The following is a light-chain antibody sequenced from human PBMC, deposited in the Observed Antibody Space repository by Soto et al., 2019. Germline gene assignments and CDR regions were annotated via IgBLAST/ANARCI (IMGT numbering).Light chain of an antibody. J-gene: IGKJ1*01. CDR2: GAS. CDR3: HQYHYWWT. Sequence: EIVLTQSPATLSVSPGERVTLSCRASQSVSVHLAWYQQKPGQAPRLIISGASTRATGIPARFSGRGSGTEFTLTISSLQSEDSAVYYCHQYHYWWTFGQGTKVDI. CDR1: QSVSVH. V-gene: IGKV3-15*01.